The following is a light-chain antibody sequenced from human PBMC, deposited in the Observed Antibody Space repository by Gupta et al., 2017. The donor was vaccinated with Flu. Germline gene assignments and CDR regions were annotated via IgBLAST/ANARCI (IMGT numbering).Light chain of an antibody. V-gene: IGLV1-47*01. CDR3: AAWDDSLSGL. CDR2: KIN. Sequence: QSVLTQPPSASGTPGQRVTISCSGSSSNIGSNFVYWYQHLPGAAPNLLIYKINQRPSVVPDRFSGSKSGTSASLAISGLRSEDEADYYCAAWDDSLSGLFGGGTKLTVL. J-gene: IGLJ3*02. CDR1: SSNIGSNF.